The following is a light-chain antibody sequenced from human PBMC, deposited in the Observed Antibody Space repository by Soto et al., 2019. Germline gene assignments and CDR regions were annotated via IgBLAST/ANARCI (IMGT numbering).Light chain of an antibody. CDR2: KAS. CDR1: QTISSW. V-gene: IGKV1-5*03. CDR3: QHYNSYSEA. Sequence: DIQMTQSPSTLSGSVGDRVTITCRASQTISSWLAWYQQKPGKAPKLLIYKASTLKSGVPSRFSGSGSGTEFTLTISNLQPDDFATYYCQHYNSYSEAFGQVTKVELK. J-gene: IGKJ1*01.